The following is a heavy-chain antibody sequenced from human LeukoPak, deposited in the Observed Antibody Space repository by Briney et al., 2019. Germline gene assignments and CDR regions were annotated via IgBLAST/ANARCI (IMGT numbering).Heavy chain of an antibody. V-gene: IGHV1-69*13. CDR3: ARDHYYDSSGYSQPYFDY. CDR1: GGTFSSYA. J-gene: IGHJ4*02. D-gene: IGHD3-22*01. Sequence: SVKVSCKASGGTFSSYAISWVRQAPGQGLEWMGGIIPIFGTANYAQKFQGRVTITADESTSTACMELSSLRSEDTAVYYCARDHYYDSSGYSQPYFDYWGQGTLVTVSS. CDR2: IIPIFGTA.